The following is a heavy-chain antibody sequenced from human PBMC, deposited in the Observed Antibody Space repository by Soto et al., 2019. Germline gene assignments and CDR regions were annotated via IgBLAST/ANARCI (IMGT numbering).Heavy chain of an antibody. Sequence: QVQLQQWGAGLLKPSETLSLTCAVYGGSFSGYYWSWIRQPPGKGLEWIGEINRSGSTNYNPSLKSRVTISVDTSKNQFSLKLSSVTAADTAVYYCARGAAGDDWYFDLWGRGTLVTVSS. CDR3: ARGAAGDDWYFDL. J-gene: IGHJ2*01. CDR1: GGSFSGYY. D-gene: IGHD6-25*01. V-gene: IGHV4-34*01. CDR2: INRSGST.